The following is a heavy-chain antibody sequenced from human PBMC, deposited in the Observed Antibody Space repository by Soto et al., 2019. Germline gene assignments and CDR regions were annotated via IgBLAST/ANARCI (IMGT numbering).Heavy chain of an antibody. Sequence: QVQLQQWGAGLLKPSETLSLTCAVYGGSFSGYYWTWIRQPPGTGLEWIGEINHSGSTNYNPSLTSRVTTSVDTSKNQFSLKLTSVTAADTAVYYCARDKIPGLFDYWGQGTLVTVSS. CDR1: GGSFSGYY. CDR3: ARDKIPGLFDY. D-gene: IGHD2-21*01. J-gene: IGHJ4*02. V-gene: IGHV4-34*01. CDR2: INHSGST.